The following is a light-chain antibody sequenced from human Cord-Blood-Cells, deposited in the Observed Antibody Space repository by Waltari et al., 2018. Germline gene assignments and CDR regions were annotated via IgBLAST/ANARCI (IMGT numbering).Light chain of an antibody. V-gene: IGLV3-21*04. Sequence: SYVLTQPPSVSVAPGKTAGLTCGGDNIGSKSVHWYQQKPGQAPVLVIFFDSDRPSGIPERFSGSNSGNTATLTISRVEAGDEADYYGQVWDSSSDHRVFGGGTKLTVL. CDR2: FDS. J-gene: IGLJ3*02. CDR3: QVWDSSSDHRV. CDR1: NIGSKS.